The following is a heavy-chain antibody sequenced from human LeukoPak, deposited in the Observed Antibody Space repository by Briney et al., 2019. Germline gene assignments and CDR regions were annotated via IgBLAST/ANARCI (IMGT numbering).Heavy chain of an antibody. J-gene: IGHJ3*02. CDR3: ARGGEAVAGETRRSRAFDI. CDR1: GYTFTSYG. D-gene: IGHD6-19*01. V-gene: IGHV1-18*01. Sequence: GSSVKVSCKASGYTFTSYGISWVRQAPGQGLEWMGWISAYNGNTNYAQKLQGRVTMTTDTSTSTAYMELRSLRSDDTAVYYCARGGEAVAGETRRSRAFDIWGQGTMVTVSS. CDR2: ISAYNGNT.